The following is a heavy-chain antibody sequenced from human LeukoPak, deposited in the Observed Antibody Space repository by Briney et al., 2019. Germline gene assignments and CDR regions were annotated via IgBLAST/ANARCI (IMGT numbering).Heavy chain of an antibody. V-gene: IGHV3-53*01. J-gene: IGHJ4*02. D-gene: IGHD6-19*01. CDR1: GFTVSSNY. Sequence: GGSLRLSCAASGFTVSSNYMSWVRQAPGKGLEWVSVIYSGGSTYYADSVKGRFTISRDNSKNTLYLQMNSLRAEDTAVYYCARDYMEQWLVYWGQGTLVTVSS. CDR3: ARDYMEQWLVY. CDR2: IYSGGST.